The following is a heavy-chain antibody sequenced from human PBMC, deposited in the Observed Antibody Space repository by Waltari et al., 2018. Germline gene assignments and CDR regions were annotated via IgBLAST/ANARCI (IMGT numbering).Heavy chain of an antibody. Sequence: QVQLQEAGPGMVKPSGTLSLTRSVPGGFIRSYYWSWIRQSPRKTLEWIGYIYDSGSTKYNPSLNSRVTISVDTSKNQFSLRVSSVTAADTAVYYCARFGRSGYWPFDHWGQGIQVTVSS. CDR3: ARFGRSGYWPFDH. V-gene: IGHV4-59*01. CDR2: IYDSGST. CDR1: GGFIRSYY. D-gene: IGHD3-3*01. J-gene: IGHJ4*02.